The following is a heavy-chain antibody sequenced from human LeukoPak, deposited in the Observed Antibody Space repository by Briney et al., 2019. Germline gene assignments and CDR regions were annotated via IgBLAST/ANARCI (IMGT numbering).Heavy chain of an antibody. D-gene: IGHD3-22*01. CDR2: IYIGGTT. CDR1: GFTVSRNC. CDR3: ARACGGHYYDSSGYLNY. J-gene: IGHJ4*02. V-gene: IGHV3-53*01. Sequence: GGSLRLSCAASGFTVSRNCMSWVRQAPGKGLEWVSVIYIGGTTYYADSVKVRFTLSRDNSKNTLYLQMNSLRAEDTGVYYCARACGGHYYDSSGYLNYWGQGTLVTVSS.